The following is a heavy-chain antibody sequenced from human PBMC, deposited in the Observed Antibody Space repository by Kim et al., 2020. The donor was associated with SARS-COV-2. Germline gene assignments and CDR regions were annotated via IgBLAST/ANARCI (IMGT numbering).Heavy chain of an antibody. CDR2: I. J-gene: IGHJ4*02. Sequence: IHYADSVRGRFTISRDSAKNSRYLQMNSLKDEDTAVYYCARDDSGWYFHYWGQGTLVTVSS. V-gene: IGHV3-48*02. D-gene: IGHD6-19*01. CDR3: ARDDSGWYFHY.